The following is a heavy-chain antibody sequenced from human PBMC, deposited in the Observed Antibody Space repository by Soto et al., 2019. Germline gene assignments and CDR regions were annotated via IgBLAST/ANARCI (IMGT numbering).Heavy chain of an antibody. D-gene: IGHD2-15*01. CDR1: GYSISSGYY. Sequence: PSETLSLTCAVSGYSISSGYYWGWIRQPPGKGLEWIGTIYHSGSTYYNPSLKSRVTISVDTSKNQFSLKVNFVTAADTAVYYCARALYCSGGSCSTLRGMEVWGLGTMHNVSS. V-gene: IGHV4-38-2*01. CDR2: IYHSGST. J-gene: IGHJ6*02. CDR3: ARALYCSGGSCSTLRGMEV.